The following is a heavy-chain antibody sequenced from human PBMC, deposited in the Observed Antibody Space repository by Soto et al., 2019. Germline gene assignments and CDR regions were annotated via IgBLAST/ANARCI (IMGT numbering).Heavy chain of an antibody. V-gene: IGHV4-34*01. J-gene: IGHJ6*02. Sequence: SETLSLTCAVYGGSFSGYYWSWIRQPPGKGLEWIGEINHSGSTNYNPSLKSRVTISVDTSKNQFSLKLSSVTAADTAVYYCATALGEPYYYYGMDVWGQGTTVTVSS. CDR1: GGSFSGYY. CDR2: INHSGST. CDR3: ATALGEPYYYYGMDV.